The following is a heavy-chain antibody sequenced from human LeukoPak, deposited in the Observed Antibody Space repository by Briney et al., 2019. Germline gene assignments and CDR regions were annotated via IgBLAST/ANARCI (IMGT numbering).Heavy chain of an antibody. V-gene: IGHV3-23*01. D-gene: IGHD6-19*01. CDR3: AKDGRAPIAVAGTPFDY. CDR1: GFAFSVYA. CDR2: ISGSGGST. Sequence: GGSLRLSCTASGFAFSVYAMSWVRQAPGKGLEWVSAISGSGGSTYYADSVKGRFTISRDNSKNTLYLQMNSLRAEDTAVYYCAKDGRAPIAVAGTPFDYWGQGTLVTVSS. J-gene: IGHJ4*02.